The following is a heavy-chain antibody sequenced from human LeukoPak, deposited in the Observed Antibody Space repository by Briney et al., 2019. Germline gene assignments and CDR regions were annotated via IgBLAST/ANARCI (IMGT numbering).Heavy chain of an antibody. CDR3: ASGRGSYSPDY. CDR2: LSSSGNA. D-gene: IGHD1-26*01. CDR1: GFSSSDHE. Sequence: GGSLRLSCAASGFSSSDHEMNWVRQAPGKGLEWVSYLSSSGNAYYADSVKGRFTISRDNPKNSLYLQMTSLRADDTAVYYCASGRGSYSPDYWGQGTLVTVSS. J-gene: IGHJ4*02. V-gene: IGHV3-48*03.